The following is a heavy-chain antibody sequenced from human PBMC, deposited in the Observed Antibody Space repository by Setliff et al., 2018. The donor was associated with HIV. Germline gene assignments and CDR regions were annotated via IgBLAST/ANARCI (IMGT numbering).Heavy chain of an antibody. CDR3: ARVSEKYHYFNY. D-gene: IGHD2-2*01. Sequence: ASVKVSCKASGYIFTNYAVHWVRQAPGQRLEWMGWINAGSGNAKYSQKFQGRVSITRDTSANTAYMELRGLRSEDTAVYFCARVSEKYHYFNYWGQGTLVTVSS. J-gene: IGHJ4*02. CDR1: GYIFTNYA. CDR2: INAGSGNA. V-gene: IGHV1-3*01.